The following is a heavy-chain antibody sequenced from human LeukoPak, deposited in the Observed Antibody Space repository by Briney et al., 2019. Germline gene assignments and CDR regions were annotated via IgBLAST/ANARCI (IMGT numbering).Heavy chain of an antibody. J-gene: IGHJ4*02. CDR2: ISGSSDTI. Sequence: GGSLRLSCAASGFTFSTYNMNWVRQAPGKGLEWVSAISGSSDTIYYADSVKGRFTISRDNSENTLYLQMNSLRAEDTAVYYCAKRGDGTSWPGFDYWGQGTLVTVSS. CDR1: GFTFSTYN. D-gene: IGHD6-13*01. V-gene: IGHV3-23*01. CDR3: AKRGDGTSWPGFDY.